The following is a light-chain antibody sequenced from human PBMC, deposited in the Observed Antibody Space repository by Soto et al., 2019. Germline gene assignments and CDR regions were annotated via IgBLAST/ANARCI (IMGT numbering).Light chain of an antibody. V-gene: IGKV3-11*01. J-gene: IGKJ5*01. CDR1: QSVSSN. CDR2: DAS. CDR3: QQRYNWPPIT. Sequence: EIVLTQSPATLSVSPGERATLSCRASQSVSSNLAWYQQKPGQAPRLLIYDASNRATGIPARFIGSGSGTDFTLTITSLEPEDFAVYYCQQRYNWPPITFGQGTRLEIK.